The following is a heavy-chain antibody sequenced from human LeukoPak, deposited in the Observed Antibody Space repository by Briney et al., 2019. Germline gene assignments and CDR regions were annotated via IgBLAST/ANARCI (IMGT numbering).Heavy chain of an antibody. D-gene: IGHD3-22*01. Sequence: ASVKLSGKPSRRTVSSYAVSWVPQSPGQGLEGRGGFIPIFGTADYAQKFQGRVTITTEESTRTAYMEPSSLRSEDTAVYCSARRVWYYDSSGYYYLEGLDYWGQGTLVTVSS. J-gene: IGHJ4*02. CDR2: FIPIFGTA. CDR1: RRTVSSYA. CDR3: ARRVWYYDSSGYYYLEGLDY. V-gene: IGHV1-69*05.